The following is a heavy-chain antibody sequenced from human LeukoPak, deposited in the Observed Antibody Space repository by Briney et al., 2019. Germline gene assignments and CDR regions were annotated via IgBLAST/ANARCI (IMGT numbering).Heavy chain of an antibody. J-gene: IGHJ4*02. CDR1: GSTFSSYS. Sequence: PGGSLRLSCAASGSTFSSYSMNWVRQAPGKGLEWVSSISSSSSYIYYADSVKGRFTISRDNAKNSLYLQMNSLRAEDTAVYYCASAYSSGWSRPVYWGQGTLVTVSS. D-gene: IGHD6-19*01. CDR2: ISSSSSYI. V-gene: IGHV3-21*01. CDR3: ASAYSSGWSRPVY.